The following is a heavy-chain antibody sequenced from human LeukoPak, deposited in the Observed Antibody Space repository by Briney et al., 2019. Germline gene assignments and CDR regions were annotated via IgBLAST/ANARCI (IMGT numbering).Heavy chain of an antibody. V-gene: IGHV4-30-2*01. J-gene: IGHJ6*03. D-gene: IGHD3-3*01. CDR3: ARVDFWSGSPAHYYYYMDV. CDR1: GGSISSGGYY. CDR2: IYHSGST. Sequence: SETLSLTCTVSGGSISSGGYYWSWIRQPPGKGLEWIGYIYHSGSTYYNPSLKSRVTISVDRSRNQFSLKLSSVTAADTAVYYCARVDFWSGSPAHYYYYMDVWGKGTTVTVSS.